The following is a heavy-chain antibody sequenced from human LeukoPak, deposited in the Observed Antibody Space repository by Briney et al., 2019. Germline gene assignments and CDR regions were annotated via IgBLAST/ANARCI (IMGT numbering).Heavy chain of an antibody. Sequence: SETLSLTCAVYGGSFSGYYWSWIRQPPGKGLEWIGEINHSGSTNYNPPLKSRVTISVDTSKNQFSLKLSSVTAADTAVYYCARVLGYCSSTSCVDAFDIWGQGTMVTVSS. CDR3: ARVLGYCSSTSCVDAFDI. V-gene: IGHV4-34*01. CDR1: GGSFSGYY. J-gene: IGHJ3*02. CDR2: INHSGST. D-gene: IGHD2-2*01.